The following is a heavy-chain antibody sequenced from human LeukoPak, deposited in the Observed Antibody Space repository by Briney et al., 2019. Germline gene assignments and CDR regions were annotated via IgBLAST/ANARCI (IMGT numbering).Heavy chain of an antibody. J-gene: IGHJ6*03. CDR3: ARVIGRFNYYYMDV. CDR1: GYTFTSYG. V-gene: IGHV1-18*01. Sequence: ASVKVSCKASGYTFTSYGSSWVRQAPGQGLEWMGWISAYNGNTNYAQKLQGRVTMTTDTSTSTAYMELRSLRSDDTAVYYCARVIGRFNYYYMDVWGKGTTVTVSS. CDR2: ISAYNGNT. D-gene: IGHD1-26*01.